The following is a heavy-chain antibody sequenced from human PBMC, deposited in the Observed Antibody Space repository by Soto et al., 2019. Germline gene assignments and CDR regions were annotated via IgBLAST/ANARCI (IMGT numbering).Heavy chain of an antibody. CDR1: GGTFSSYA. CDR2: IIPIFGTA. Sequence: ASVKVSCKASGGTFSSYAISWVRQAPGQGLEWMGGIIPIFGTANYAQKFQGRVTITADKSTSTAYMELSSLRSEDTAVYYCASGSSGNDGLYYYGMDVWGQGTTVTVSS. CDR3: ASGSSGNDGLYYYGMDV. D-gene: IGHD1-1*01. J-gene: IGHJ6*02. V-gene: IGHV1-69*06.